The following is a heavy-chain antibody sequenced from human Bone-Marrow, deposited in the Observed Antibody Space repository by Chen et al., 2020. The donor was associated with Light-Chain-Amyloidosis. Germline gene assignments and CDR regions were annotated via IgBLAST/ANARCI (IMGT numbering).Heavy chain of an antibody. J-gene: IGHJ4*02. CDR2: ISSTSSYI. V-gene: IGHV3-21*01. CDR3: ARRGSTGTAVDY. CDR1: GFTFSTYG. Sequence: EVQLLESGGGLVKPGGSLRLSCAASGFTFSTYGMNWVRQAPGKGLEWVSSISSTSSYIYYADSVKGRFTISRDNAKNSLYLQINSLRAEDTAVYYCARRGSTGTAVDYWGQGTLVTVSS. D-gene: IGHD4-4*01.